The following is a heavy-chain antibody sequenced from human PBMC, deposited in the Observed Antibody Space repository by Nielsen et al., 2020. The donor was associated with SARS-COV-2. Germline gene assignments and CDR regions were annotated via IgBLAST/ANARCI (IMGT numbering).Heavy chain of an antibody. Sequence: SETLSLTCSVSGGSISSNFYYWGWIRQPPGKGLEWIGSHYYGGSTYYNPSLKSRVTISVDTSKNQFSLKLSSVTAADTAVYYCARHLSITIFGVVISPAWFDPWGQGTLVTVSS. J-gene: IGHJ5*02. V-gene: IGHV4-39*01. CDR3: ARHLSITIFGVVISPAWFDP. D-gene: IGHD3-3*01. CDR2: HYYGGST. CDR1: GGSISSNFYY.